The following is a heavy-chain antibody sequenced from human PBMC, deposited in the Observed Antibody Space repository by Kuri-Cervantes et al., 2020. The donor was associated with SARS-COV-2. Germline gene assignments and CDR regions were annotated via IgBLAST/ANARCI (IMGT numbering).Heavy chain of an antibody. J-gene: IGHJ6*03. CDR1: GGTFSSYA. D-gene: IGHD6-19*01. CDR2: IIPIFGTA. V-gene: IGHV1-69*05. CDR3: ASGYSSGSHYYYYYMDV. Sequence: SVKVSCKASGGTFSSYAISWVRQTPGQGLEWMGGIIPIFGTANYAQKFQGRVTITTDESTSTAYMELSSLRSEDTAVYYCASGYSSGSHYYYYYMDVWGKGTTVTVSS.